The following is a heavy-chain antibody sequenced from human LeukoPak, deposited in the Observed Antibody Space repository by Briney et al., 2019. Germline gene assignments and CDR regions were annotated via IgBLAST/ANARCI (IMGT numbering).Heavy chain of an antibody. V-gene: IGHV3-64D*09. J-gene: IGHJ6*02. CDR1: GFTFSTYP. Sequence: GGSLRLSCSASGFTFSTYPMHWVRQAPGKGLEYVSTIFTNGDITSYAASVRGRLSTSRDNSKNTLYLQMSSLRPEDTAVYYCVKSPSDGLDVWGQGATVIVSS. CDR2: IFTNGDIT. CDR3: VKSPSDGLDV.